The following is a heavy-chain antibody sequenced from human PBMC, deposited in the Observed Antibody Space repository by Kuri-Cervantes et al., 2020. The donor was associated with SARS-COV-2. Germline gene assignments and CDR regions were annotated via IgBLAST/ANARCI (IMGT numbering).Heavy chain of an antibody. V-gene: IGHV4-61*05. J-gene: IGHJ6*03. Sequence: SETLSLTCTVSGGSISSSSYYWGWIRQPPGQGLDWLGYIYYSGSTKYNPSLESRVTISLDTSRNQFSLKLSSVTATDSAVYYCARSGYYARGVTYYYMDVWDKGTTVTVSS. CDR3: ARSGYYARGVTYYYMDV. CDR1: GGSISSSSYY. D-gene: IGHD3-22*01. CDR2: IYYSGST.